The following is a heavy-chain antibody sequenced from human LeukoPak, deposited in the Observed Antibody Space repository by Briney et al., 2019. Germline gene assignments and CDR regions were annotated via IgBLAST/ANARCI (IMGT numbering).Heavy chain of an antibody. V-gene: IGHV4-38-2*02. CDR3: AMVVVFNRFDY. Sequence: PSETLSLTCTVSGYSISSGYYWGWIRQPPGKGLEWIGSIYHSGSTYYNPSLKSRVTISVDTSKNQFSLKLSSVAAADTAVYYCAMVVVFNRFDYWGQGTLVTVSS. CDR1: GYSISSGYY. CDR2: IYHSGST. D-gene: IGHD3-22*01. J-gene: IGHJ4*02.